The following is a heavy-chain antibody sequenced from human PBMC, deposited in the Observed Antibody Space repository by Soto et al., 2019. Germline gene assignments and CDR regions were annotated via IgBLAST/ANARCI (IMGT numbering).Heavy chain of an antibody. D-gene: IGHD4-17*01. V-gene: IGHV1-8*01. CDR1: GYTFTSYD. J-gene: IGHJ4*02. Sequence: AASVKVSCKASGYTFTSYDINWVRQATGQGLEWKGRMNPNSGNKGYAQKFQGRVTMTRNTSISKAYKELSSLRTEDTAVYYCARTLYGDNVDYWGQGTLVTVSS. CDR3: ARTLYGDNVDY. CDR2: MNPNSGNK.